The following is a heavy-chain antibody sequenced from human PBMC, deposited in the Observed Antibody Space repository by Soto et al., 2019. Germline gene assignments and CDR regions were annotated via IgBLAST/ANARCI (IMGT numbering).Heavy chain of an antibody. CDR1: GFTFSTYG. V-gene: IGHV3-30*18. CDR2: ISYDGSNK. CDR3: AKDYSSYGPFDY. Sequence: SLRLSCAASGFTFSTYGMHWVRQAPGKGLEWVAFISYDGSNKYYADSVKGRFTISRDNSKNTLYLQMNSLRAEDTAVYYCAKDYSSYGPFDYWGQGTLVTVSS. D-gene: IGHD5-18*01. J-gene: IGHJ4*02.